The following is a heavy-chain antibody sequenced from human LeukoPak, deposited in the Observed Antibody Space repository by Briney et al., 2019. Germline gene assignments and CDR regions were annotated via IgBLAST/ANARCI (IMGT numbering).Heavy chain of an antibody. Sequence: PGGSLRLSCAASGFTFSNYPMSWVRQAPGKGLEWVSTISSASNTYYADSVKGRFTLSRDNSKNTLYLLMNSLRAEDTAVYFCAKEVPYSNNWITVDYWGRGTLVTVSS. CDR1: GFTFSNYP. CDR3: AKEVPYSNNWITVDY. CDR2: ISSASNT. J-gene: IGHJ4*02. D-gene: IGHD6-13*01. V-gene: IGHV3-23*01.